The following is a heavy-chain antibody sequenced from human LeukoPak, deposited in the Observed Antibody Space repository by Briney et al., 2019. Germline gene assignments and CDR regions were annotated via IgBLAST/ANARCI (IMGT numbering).Heavy chain of an antibody. CDR1: GVTFSSSA. CDR2: ISGSGGST. J-gene: IGHJ4*02. D-gene: IGHD3-22*01. Sequence: GGSLRLSCAASGVTFSSSAMSWGRQAPGKGLEWVSPISGSGGSTYYADSVKGRFTISRDNSKNTLYLQMNSLRAEDTGVYYCAKDGNYDSSGYYHYWGQGTLVSVSS. V-gene: IGHV3-23*01. CDR3: AKDGNYDSSGYYHY.